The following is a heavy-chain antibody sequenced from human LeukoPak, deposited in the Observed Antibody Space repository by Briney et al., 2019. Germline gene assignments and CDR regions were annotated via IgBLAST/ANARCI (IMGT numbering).Heavy chain of an antibody. CDR1: XXXFSGYY. CDR3: ARDYYDSPRGDWFDP. CDR2: IYTSGST. D-gene: IGHD3-22*01. J-gene: IGHJ5*02. Sequence: SETLSXTXXXXXXXFSGYYWSWIRQPAGKGLEWIGRIYTSGSTNYNPSLKSRVTMSVDTSKNQFSLKLSSVTAADTAVYYCARDYYDSPRGDWFDPWGQGTLVTVSS. V-gene: IGHV4-4*07.